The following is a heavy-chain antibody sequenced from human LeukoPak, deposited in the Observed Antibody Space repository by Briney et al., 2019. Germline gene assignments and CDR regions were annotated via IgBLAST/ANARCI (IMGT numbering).Heavy chain of an antibody. V-gene: IGHV3-23*01. D-gene: IGHD1-26*01. CDR2: ITGSGGST. Sequence: GGALRLSSVTSGFTFSSYAGSGVRPAPGGGGVWGLAITGSGGSTYYIDSVKGAFTISRDNSKNTLYLQMNNLRAEDTAVYYCAESIVGATRAFDIWGEGAMVTVSS. J-gene: IGHJ3*02. CDR1: GFTFSSYA. CDR3: AESIVGATRAFDI.